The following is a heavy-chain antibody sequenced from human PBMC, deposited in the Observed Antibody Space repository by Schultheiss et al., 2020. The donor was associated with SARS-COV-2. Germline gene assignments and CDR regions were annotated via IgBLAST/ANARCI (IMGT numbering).Heavy chain of an antibody. D-gene: IGHD2-15*01. CDR2: IYYSGST. J-gene: IGHJ6*02. Sequence: SETLSLTCTVSGGSISSSSYYWGWIRQPPGKGLEWIGSIYYSGSTNYNPSLKSRVTISVDTSKNQFSLKLSSVTAADTAVYYCAGDCSGGSCSSMDVWGQGTTVTVSS. CDR3: AGDCSGGSCSSMDV. CDR1: GGSISSSSYY. V-gene: IGHV4-39*07.